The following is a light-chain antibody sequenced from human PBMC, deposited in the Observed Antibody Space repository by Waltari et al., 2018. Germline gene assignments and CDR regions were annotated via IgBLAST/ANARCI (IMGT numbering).Light chain of an antibody. Sequence: DIVLTQSPDSLAVSLGERATINSNSSQSLLDTSNNKNYLAWYRQKPGQPPQLLFYWASTRNSGVPGRLSGGGSGSDFTLTISGLQADDVAVYYCQQYSGSPLTFGGGTKVEIE. CDR2: WAS. CDR1: QSLLDTSNNKNY. J-gene: IGKJ4*01. CDR3: QQYSGSPLT. V-gene: IGKV4-1*01.